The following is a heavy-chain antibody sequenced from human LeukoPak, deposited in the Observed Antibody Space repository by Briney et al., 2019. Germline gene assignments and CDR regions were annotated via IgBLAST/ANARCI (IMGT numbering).Heavy chain of an antibody. CDR3: ARAPNYVWGSYRSVSNFIDY. V-gene: IGHV1-2*02. CDR1: GYTFTGYY. CDR2: INPNSGGT. J-gene: IGHJ4*02. Sequence: ASVKVSCKASGYTFTGYYMHWVRQAPGQGLEWIGWINPNSGGTNYAQKFQGRVTMTRDTSISTAYMELSRLRSDDTAVYYCARAPNYVWGSYRSVSNFIDYWGQGTLVTVSS. D-gene: IGHD3-16*02.